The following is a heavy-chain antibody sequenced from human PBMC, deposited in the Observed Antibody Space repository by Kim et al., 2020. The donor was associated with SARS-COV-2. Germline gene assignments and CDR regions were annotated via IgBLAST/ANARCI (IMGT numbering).Heavy chain of an antibody. CDR1: GYSFTSYW. Sequence: GESLKISCKGSGYSFTSYWIGWVRQMPGKGLEWMGIIYPGDSDTRYSPSFQGQVTISADKSISTAYLQWSSLKASDTAMYYCARLQTSVWLQPYYFDYWGQGTLVTVSS. CDR2: IYPGDSDT. J-gene: IGHJ4*02. CDR3: ARLQTSVWLQPYYFDY. V-gene: IGHV5-51*01. D-gene: IGHD5-12*01.